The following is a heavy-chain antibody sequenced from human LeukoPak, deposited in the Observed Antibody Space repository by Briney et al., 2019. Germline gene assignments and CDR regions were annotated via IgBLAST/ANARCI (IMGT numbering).Heavy chain of an antibody. CDR2: IKQDGSEK. D-gene: IGHD6-19*01. J-gene: IGHJ6*02. V-gene: IGHV3-7*03. Sequence: GGSLRLSCAASGFTFSSYWMSWVRQAPGKGLEWVANIKQDGSEKYYVDSVKGRFTISRDNAKNSLYLQMNSLRAEDTAVYYCAKQAGRYHYYGMDVWGQGTTVIVSS. CDR1: GFTFSSYW. CDR3: AKQAGRYHYYGMDV.